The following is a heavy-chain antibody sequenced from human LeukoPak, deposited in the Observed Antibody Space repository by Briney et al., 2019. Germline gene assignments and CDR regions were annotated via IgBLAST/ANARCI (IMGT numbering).Heavy chain of an antibody. Sequence: SETLSLTCTVSGGSIRSYYWSWIRQPPGKGLEWIGSIYYSGSTYYNPSLKSRVTISVDTSKNQFSLKLSSVTAADTAVYYCARHRVSFDYWGQGTLVTVSS. CDR1: GGSIRSYY. CDR3: ARHRVSFDY. V-gene: IGHV4-59*05. CDR2: IYYSGST. J-gene: IGHJ4*02.